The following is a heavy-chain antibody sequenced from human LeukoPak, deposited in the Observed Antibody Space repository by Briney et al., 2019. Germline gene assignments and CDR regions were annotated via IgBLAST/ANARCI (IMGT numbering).Heavy chain of an antibody. CDR2: ISSSSSYI. J-gene: IGHJ6*02. Sequence: PGGSLRLSCAASGFTFSSYSMNWVRQAPGKGLEWVSSISSSSSYIYYADSVKGRFTISRDNAKNSLYLQMNSLRAEDTALYYCAKGRIAVAGTLGYGMDVWGQGTTVTVSS. V-gene: IGHV3-21*04. CDR3: AKGRIAVAGTLGYGMDV. CDR1: GFTFSSYS. D-gene: IGHD6-19*01.